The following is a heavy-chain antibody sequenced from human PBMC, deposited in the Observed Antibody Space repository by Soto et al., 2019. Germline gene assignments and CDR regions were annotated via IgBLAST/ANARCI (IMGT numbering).Heavy chain of an antibody. CDR1: GFSLSNARMG. D-gene: IGHD6-19*01. CDR2: IFSNDEK. V-gene: IGHV2-26*01. J-gene: IGHJ6*02. CDR3: ARGAQAGAGREWGVRGMDV. Sequence: QVTLKESGPVLVKPTETLTLTCTVSGFSLSNARMGVSWIRQPPGKALEWLAHIFSNDEKSYSPSLKSRLTVSKDTSKGQVVLTRTNRDPSDTATYYCARGAQAGAGREWGVRGMDVWGQGTTVTVSS.